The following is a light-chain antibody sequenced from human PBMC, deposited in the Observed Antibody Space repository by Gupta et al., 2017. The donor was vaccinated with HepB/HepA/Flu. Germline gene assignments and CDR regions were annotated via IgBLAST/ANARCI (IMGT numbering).Light chain of an antibody. CDR1: TSDVGGYNH. J-gene: IGLJ2*01. Sequence: QSALIQPASVSGSPGQSITISCTGTTSDVGGYNHVCWYQQYSGKAPKLIMYDVYYRPSGISNRFSGSKSGNTASLTIYGLQSEDEANCYCSSYTTTSAVEVFGGGTKLTVL. CDR3: SSYTTTSAVEV. V-gene: IGLV2-14*01. CDR2: DVY.